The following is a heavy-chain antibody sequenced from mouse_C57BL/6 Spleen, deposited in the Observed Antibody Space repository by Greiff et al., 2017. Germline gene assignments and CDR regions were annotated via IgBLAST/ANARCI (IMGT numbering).Heavy chain of an antibody. Sequence: QVQLQQSGAELARPGASVKLSCKASGYTFTSYGISWVKQRTGQGLEWIGEIYPRSGNTYYNEKFKGKATLTADKSSSTAYMELRSLTSEDSAVYFCARGEFITTVVATRYCDVWGTGTTVTVSS. CDR1: GYTFTSYG. CDR2: IYPRSGNT. V-gene: IGHV1-81*01. CDR3: ARGEFITTVVATRYCDV. D-gene: IGHD1-1*01. J-gene: IGHJ1*03.